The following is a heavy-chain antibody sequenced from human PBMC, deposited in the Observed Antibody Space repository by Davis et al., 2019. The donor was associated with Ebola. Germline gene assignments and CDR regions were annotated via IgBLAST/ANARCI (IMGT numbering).Heavy chain of an antibody. CDR1: GFTFSSYN. Sequence: PGGSLRLSCAASGFTFSSYNMNWVRQAPGKGLELVSSISSHSDYIYYADSAKGRFTISRDNAKNSLYLQMNSLRADDTAVYYCARAQFPTTSDHWGQGTLVTVSS. J-gene: IGHJ4*02. CDR2: ISSHSDYI. D-gene: IGHD1-1*01. V-gene: IGHV3-21*04. CDR3: ARAQFPTTSDH.